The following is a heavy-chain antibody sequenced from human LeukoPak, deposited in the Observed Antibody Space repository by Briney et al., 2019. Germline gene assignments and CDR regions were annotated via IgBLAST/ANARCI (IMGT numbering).Heavy chain of an antibody. CDR3: AKEGDYYGSGSYRDGFDI. D-gene: IGHD3-10*01. CDR1: GFTFSSYD. J-gene: IGHJ3*02. Sequence: GGSLRLSCAASGFTFSSYDMHWVRQATGKGLEWVSAIGTAGDTYYPDAVKGRFTISRDNFKNTLYLQMNSLRAEDTAVYYCAKEGDYYGSGSYRDGFDIWGQGTMVTVSS. V-gene: IGHV3-13*01. CDR2: IGTAGDT.